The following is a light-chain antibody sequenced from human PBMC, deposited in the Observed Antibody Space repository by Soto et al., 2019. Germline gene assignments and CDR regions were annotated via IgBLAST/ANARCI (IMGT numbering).Light chain of an antibody. J-gene: IGKJ2*01. V-gene: IGKV1-39*01. CDR3: QQSYSTPNT. CDR1: QSISSY. Sequence: DIQMTQSPSSLSACVGDRVTITCRASQSISSYLNWYQQKPGKAPKLLIYAASSLQSGVPSRFSGSGSGTDFTLTISSLQPEDFATYYCQQSYSTPNTFGQGTKVDIK. CDR2: AAS.